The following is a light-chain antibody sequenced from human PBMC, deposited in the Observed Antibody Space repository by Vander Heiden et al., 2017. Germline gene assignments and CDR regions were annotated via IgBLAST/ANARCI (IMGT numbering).Light chain of an antibody. CDR3: QSYDNRLSGVV. V-gene: IGLV1-40*01. CDR2: VNS. CDR1: SATVGGGYG. J-gene: IGLJ2*01. Sequence: QSVLTQTPSPARAPGKRVPVPCTGRSATVGGGYGLHWYQHPPGTAPTLLIYVNSHRPSGVPDRFSGSKSGTSASLAITGLQAEDEADYYCQSYDNRLSGVVFGGGTKLTVL.